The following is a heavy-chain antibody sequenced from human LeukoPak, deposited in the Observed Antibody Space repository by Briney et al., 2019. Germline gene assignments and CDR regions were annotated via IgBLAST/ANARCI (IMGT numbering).Heavy chain of an antibody. Sequence: GGSLRLSCAASGFTVISNYMTWVRQAPGRGLEWVSVIYSDGGTTYYADSVKGRFTISRDNSRNTLYLQMYSLRADDTAVYYCARNWGSSWFFDYWGQGTLVTVSS. CDR3: ARNWGSSWFFDY. V-gene: IGHV3-53*01. CDR1: GFTVISNY. D-gene: IGHD6-13*01. J-gene: IGHJ4*02. CDR2: IYSDGGTT.